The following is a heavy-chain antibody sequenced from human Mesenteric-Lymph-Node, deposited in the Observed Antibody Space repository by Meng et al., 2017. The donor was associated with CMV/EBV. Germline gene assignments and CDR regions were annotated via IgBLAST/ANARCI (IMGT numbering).Heavy chain of an antibody. Sequence: SGYTFTSYYMHWDRKAPGQGLEGMGIINPSGGRASYAQKFQGRVTMTGDTSTSTVYMELSSLRSEDTAVYYCARVGHDYGDYGGFDYWGQGTLVTVSS. CDR2: INPSGGRA. V-gene: IGHV1-46*01. CDR3: ARVGHDYGDYGGFDY. D-gene: IGHD4-17*01. J-gene: IGHJ4*02. CDR1: GYTFTSYY.